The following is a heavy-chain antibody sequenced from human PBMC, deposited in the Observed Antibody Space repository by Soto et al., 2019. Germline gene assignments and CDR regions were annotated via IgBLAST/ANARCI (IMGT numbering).Heavy chain of an antibody. V-gene: IGHV3-15*01. D-gene: IGHD3-10*01. Sequence: VGSLRLSCAASGFTFTDALMSWVRQAPGKGLEWVGRVKSNTDGGTTDYAAPVKGRFTISRDDSENTLYLQMNSLKTEDTAVYYCTTGSSVRDYWGQGTLVTVSS. J-gene: IGHJ4*02. CDR2: VKSNTDGGTT. CDR1: GFTFTDAL. CDR3: TTGSSVRDY.